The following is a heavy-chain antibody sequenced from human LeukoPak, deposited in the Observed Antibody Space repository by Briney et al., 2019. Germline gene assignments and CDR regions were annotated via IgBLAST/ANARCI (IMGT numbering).Heavy chain of an antibody. D-gene: IGHD2-21*02. V-gene: IGHV3-23*01. CDR2: IGPGGGDI. CDR3: AKYCGGDCLRNFDY. CDR1: GFTFSTYA. Sequence: SGGSLRLSCAASGFTFSTYAMTWVRQAPGKGLEWVTVIGPGGGDILYADSVKGRFTISRDNSENTLYLQMHSLRAEDTAVYYCAKYCGGDCLRNFDYWGQGTLVTVSS. J-gene: IGHJ4*02.